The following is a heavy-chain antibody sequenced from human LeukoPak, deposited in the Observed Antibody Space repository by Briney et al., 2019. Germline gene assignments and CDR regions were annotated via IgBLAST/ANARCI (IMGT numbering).Heavy chain of an antibody. CDR1: GYSIGRDYY. CDR3: ARDGGYPTTDEGFDP. V-gene: IGHV4-38-2*02. CDR2: IFHTGRT. D-gene: IGHD5-12*01. J-gene: IGHJ5*02. Sequence: SETLSLTCKVSGYSIGRDYYWACLRQPPGKGLEWIGSIFHTGRTVYNPSYESRLTISMDTSKNEFFLRLNSVTAADTAVYFCARDGGYPTTDEGFDPWGLGTLVTVSS.